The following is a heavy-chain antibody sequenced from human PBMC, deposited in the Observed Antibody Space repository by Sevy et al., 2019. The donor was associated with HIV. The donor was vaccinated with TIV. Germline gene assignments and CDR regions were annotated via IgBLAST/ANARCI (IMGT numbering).Heavy chain of an antibody. D-gene: IGHD1-26*01. CDR2: IYYNGNT. CDR3: AGENAWGRGYS. CDR1: GGSITSLY. J-gene: IGHJ4*02. V-gene: IGHV4-59*08. Sequence: SETLSLTCTVSGGSITSLYWGWIRQPPGKGLEWIANIYYNGNTNYNPSLKSRVTISLDTSKNQFSLRLSSVTAADTARYYCAGENAWGRGYSWGQGTLVTVSS.